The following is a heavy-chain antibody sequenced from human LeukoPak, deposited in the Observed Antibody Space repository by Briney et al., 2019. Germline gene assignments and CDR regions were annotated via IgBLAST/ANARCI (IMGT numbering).Heavy chain of an antibody. J-gene: IGHJ4*02. CDR2: IFITRSTV. CDR1: GFIFSSYS. D-gene: IGHD2-8*01. Sequence: GGALRHSRADSGFIFSSYSMNWVRPAPGKGREGVSYIFITRSTVYYAESVKGRFTISRDNVKNSLYLQMNSPRAEDTAVYYCARHNAHEIGSTDYWGQGTLVTVSS. V-gene: IGHV3-48*01. CDR3: ARHNAHEIGSTDY.